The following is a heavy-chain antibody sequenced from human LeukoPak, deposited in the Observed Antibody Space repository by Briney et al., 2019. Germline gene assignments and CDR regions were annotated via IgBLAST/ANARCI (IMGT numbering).Heavy chain of an antibody. V-gene: IGHV4-59*01. D-gene: IGHD3-10*02. CDR2: FSYSGTT. J-gene: IGHJ3*02. Sequence: PSETLSLTCTVSGGSISSYYWTWIRQPPGKGLEWIGDFSYSGTTNYNPSLKSRLTISVDMSKNQFSLKLSSVIAADTAVYYCARSVVRGVPNGFDIWGQGTMVTVSS. CDR1: GGSISSYY. CDR3: ARSVVRGVPNGFDI.